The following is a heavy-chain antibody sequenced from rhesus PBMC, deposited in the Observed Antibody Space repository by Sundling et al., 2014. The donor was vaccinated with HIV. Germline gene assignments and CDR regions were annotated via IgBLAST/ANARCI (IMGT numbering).Heavy chain of an antibody. CDR2: ISSGTGT. CDR1: GFTFSSFA. Sequence: EVQLVESGGGLAKPGGSLRLSCAASGFTFSSFAMYWVRQAPGKGLEWVSAISSGTGTFYADSVKGRFTISRDNSKNTLSLQMNSLRPEDTAVYYCAKGKQTYYYDSGYLDVWGPGGLGSPSPQ. CDR3: AKGKQTYYYDSGYLDV. D-gene: IGHD3-28*01. V-gene: IGHV3-103*01. J-gene: IGHJ5-1*01.